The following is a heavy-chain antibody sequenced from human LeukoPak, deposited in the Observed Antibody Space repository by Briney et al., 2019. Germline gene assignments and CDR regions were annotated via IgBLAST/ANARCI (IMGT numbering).Heavy chain of an antibody. D-gene: IGHD4-23*01. CDR3: ARMVVDVGYGGNSVDFQH. J-gene: IGHJ1*01. CDR1: GYTFTGYY. Sequence: ASVKVSCKASGYTFTGYYMHWVRQAPGQGLEWMGWINPNSGGTNYAQKFQGRVIMTRDTSISTAYMALSRLRSDDTAVYYCARMVVDVGYGGNSVDFQHWGQGTLVTVSS. V-gene: IGHV1-2*02. CDR2: INPNSGGT.